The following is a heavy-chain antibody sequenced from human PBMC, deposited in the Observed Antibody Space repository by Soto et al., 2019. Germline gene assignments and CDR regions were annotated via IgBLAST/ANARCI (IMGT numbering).Heavy chain of an antibody. V-gene: IGHV1-18*01. Sequence: QVQLVQSGTEVKKPGASVKVSCKASGYTFGKYGISWVRQAPGQGLEWVGWISVYHGNTVHAQKFRGRVNMTTDTSTSTAFMEMWGLTSDDTAVYFCARDNGYYDFWGQGTLVTVSS. CDR2: ISVYHGNT. CDR1: GYTFGKYG. D-gene: IGHD2-8*01. J-gene: IGHJ4*02. CDR3: ARDNGYYDF.